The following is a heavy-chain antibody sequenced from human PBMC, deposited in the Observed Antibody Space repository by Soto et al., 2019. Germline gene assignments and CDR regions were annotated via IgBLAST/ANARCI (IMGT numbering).Heavy chain of an antibody. J-gene: IGHJ4*02. Sequence: ASVKVSCKSSGYAFTGYYIHWVRQAPGQGLEWMGWINPNSGDTNYAQKFQGRVTMTRDTSFSTAYMELSSLRSDDTAVYYCATRYSYVHYWGQGTLVTVSS. D-gene: IGHD5-18*01. CDR3: ATRYSYVHY. V-gene: IGHV1-2*02. CDR1: GYAFTGYY. CDR2: INPNSGDT.